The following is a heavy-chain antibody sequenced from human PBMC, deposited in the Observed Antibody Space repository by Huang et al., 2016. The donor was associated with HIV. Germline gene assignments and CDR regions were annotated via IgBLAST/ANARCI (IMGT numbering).Heavy chain of an antibody. CDR1: GFTFSSYW. V-gene: IGHV3-74*01. Sequence: EVQLVESGGGLVQPGGSLRLSCAASGFTFSSYWMHWVRQVPGKGLVWVSHIKSDGSSTSYADSGKGRFTISRDNAKNTLYLQMNSRRAEDTAVYYCARGSRQGKYYYGSGTAYWGQGTLVTVSS. D-gene: IGHD3-10*01. CDR3: ARGSRQGKYYYGSGTAY. J-gene: IGHJ4*02. CDR2: IKSDGSST.